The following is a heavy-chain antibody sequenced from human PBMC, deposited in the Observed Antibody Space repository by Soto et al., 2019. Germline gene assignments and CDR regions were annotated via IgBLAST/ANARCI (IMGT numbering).Heavy chain of an antibody. J-gene: IGHJ3*02. V-gene: IGHV1-69*06. CDR3: ARKVASSDDAFDI. CDR2: IIPMFGTL. Sequence: QLHLVQSGAEVKKPGSSVKVSCKASGGTFSSYTINWVRQAPGQVLEWLGGIIPMFGTLYYAQKFQGRLTSAEDSSTSTAYMELSALRSDDTAVYYCARKVASSDDAFDIWGQGTMVTVSS. CDR1: GGTFSSYT. D-gene: IGHD6-6*01.